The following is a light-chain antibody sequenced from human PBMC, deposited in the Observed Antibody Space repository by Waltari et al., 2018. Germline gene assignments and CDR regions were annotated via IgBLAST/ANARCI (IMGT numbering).Light chain of an antibody. Sequence: DIVMTPYPDSLAVSLGERAPINCKPHQSVLYSSNNKNYLAWYQQKPGQPPKLLIYWASTRESGVPDRFSGSGSGTDFTLTISSLQAEDVAVYYCQQYYSTPWTFGQGTKVEIK. CDR2: WAS. CDR3: QQYYSTPWT. CDR1: QSVLYSSNNKNY. J-gene: IGKJ1*01. V-gene: IGKV4-1*01.